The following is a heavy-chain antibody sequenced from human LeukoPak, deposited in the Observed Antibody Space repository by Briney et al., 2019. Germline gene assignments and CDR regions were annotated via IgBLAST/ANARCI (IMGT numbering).Heavy chain of an antibody. Sequence: GGSLRLSCAASGFTFSSYDMHWVRQATGKGPEWVSGIGTAGDTYYTGSVKGRFTISRENAKNSLYLQMNSLRVEDTAVYYCARVGQRTVGYYYGSGNSPTFDPWGQGILVTVSS. D-gene: IGHD3-10*01. CDR2: IGTAGDT. J-gene: IGHJ5*02. CDR1: GFTFSSYD. CDR3: ARVGQRTVGYYYGSGNSPTFDP. V-gene: IGHV3-13*01.